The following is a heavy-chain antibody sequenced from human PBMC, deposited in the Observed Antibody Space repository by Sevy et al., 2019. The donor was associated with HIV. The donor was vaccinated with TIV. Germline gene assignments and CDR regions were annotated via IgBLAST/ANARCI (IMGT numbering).Heavy chain of an antibody. CDR3: ATGDTAMITDLDY. J-gene: IGHJ4*02. V-gene: IGHV3-23*01. CDR2: IDSGGLT. CDR1: GFSFSNNA. D-gene: IGHD5-18*01. Sequence: GGSLRLSCGASGFSFSNNAMNWVRQAPGKGPEWVSGIDSGGLTYYADSMKGRFTISRDNSMEMLFLQMNSLRPDDTAVYYCATGDTAMITDLDYWGQGTLVTVSS.